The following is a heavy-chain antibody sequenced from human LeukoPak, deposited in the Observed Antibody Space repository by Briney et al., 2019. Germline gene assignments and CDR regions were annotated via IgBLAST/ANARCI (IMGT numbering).Heavy chain of an antibody. CDR1: GYTFTSYA. J-gene: IGHJ4*02. D-gene: IGHD6-13*01. CDR2: INPNSGGT. Sequence: ASVKVSCKASGYTFTSYAMHWVRQAPGQGLEWMGWINPNSGGTNYAQKFQGRVTMTRDTSISTAYMELSRLRSDDTAVYYCARLGARQQQLVNSDYWGQGTLVTVSS. V-gene: IGHV1-2*02. CDR3: ARLGARQQQLVNSDY.